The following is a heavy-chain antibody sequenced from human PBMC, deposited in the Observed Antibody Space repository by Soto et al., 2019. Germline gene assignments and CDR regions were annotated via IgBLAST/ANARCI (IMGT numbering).Heavy chain of an antibody. D-gene: IGHD6-13*01. CDR3: AKIGGYSSSWYGGHFDY. Sequence: GGSLRLSCAASGFTFDDYAMHWVRQAPGKGLEWVSGISWNSGSIGYADSVKGRFTISRDNAKNSLYLQMNSLRAEDTALYYCAKIGGYSSSWYGGHFDYWGQGTRVTVSS. J-gene: IGHJ4*02. CDR2: ISWNSGSI. V-gene: IGHV3-9*01. CDR1: GFTFDDYA.